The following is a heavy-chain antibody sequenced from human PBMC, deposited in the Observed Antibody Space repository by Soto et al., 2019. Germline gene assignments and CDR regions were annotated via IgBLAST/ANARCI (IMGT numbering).Heavy chain of an antibody. Sequence: WASVKVSCKASGGTFSSYAISWVRQAPGQGLEWMGGIIPIFGTANYAQKFQGRVTITADESTSTAYMELSSLRSEDTAVYYCARVTTVTTFDYWGQGTLVTVSS. D-gene: IGHD4-17*01. CDR3: ARVTTVTTFDY. J-gene: IGHJ4*02. CDR2: IIPIFGTA. CDR1: GGTFSSYA. V-gene: IGHV1-69*13.